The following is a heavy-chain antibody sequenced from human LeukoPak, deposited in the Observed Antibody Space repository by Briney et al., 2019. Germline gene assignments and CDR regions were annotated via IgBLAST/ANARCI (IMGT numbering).Heavy chain of an antibody. Sequence: GASVKVSCKASGYTFTGYYMHWVRQAPGQGLEWMGWINPNSGDTNYAQKFQGRVTMTRDTSISTAYMELSRLRSDDTAVYYCARESTSSSWNYDYWGRGTLVTVSS. CDR1: GYTFTGYY. CDR2: INPNSGDT. V-gene: IGHV1-2*02. J-gene: IGHJ4*02. CDR3: ARESTSSSWNYDY. D-gene: IGHD6-13*01.